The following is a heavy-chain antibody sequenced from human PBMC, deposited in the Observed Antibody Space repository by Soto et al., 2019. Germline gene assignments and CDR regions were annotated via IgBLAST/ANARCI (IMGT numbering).Heavy chain of an antibody. V-gene: IGHV3-15*04. CDR1: GFTFSHAW. D-gene: IGHD3-16*01. CDR2: SVPSTDGGTT. CDR3: ATGGYALDD. Sequence: EVQLVDSGGGLVKPGGSLRLSCAASGFTFSHAWMTWVRQAPGKGLEWVGRSVPSTDGGTTDYAAAVKGRFTISRDDSQNTLYLQMNSLKTEDTAVYYCATGGYALDDWCRGTLVTISS. J-gene: IGHJ4*02.